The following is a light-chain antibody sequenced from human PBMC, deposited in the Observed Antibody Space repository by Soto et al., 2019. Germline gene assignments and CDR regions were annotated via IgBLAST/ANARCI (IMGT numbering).Light chain of an antibody. J-gene: IGKJ4*01. CDR1: QSLLDSDGKTF. V-gene: IGKV2D-29*01. Sequence: DIVMTQTPLSLSVTPGQPASISYKSSQSLLDSDGKTFLYWYVHKPGHPPQLLIYEVSNRFAGVPDRFSGSGSETDFTLEISRVEADDVAMYYCMQSLQLPLTFGGGTRVDIK. CDR2: EVS. CDR3: MQSLQLPLT.